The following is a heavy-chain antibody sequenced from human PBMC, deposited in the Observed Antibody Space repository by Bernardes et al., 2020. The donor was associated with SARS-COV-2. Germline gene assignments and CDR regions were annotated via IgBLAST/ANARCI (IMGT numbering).Heavy chain of an antibody. J-gene: IGHJ4*02. CDR1: GGSISCYY. Sequence: SETLSLTCTVSGGSISCYYWSWIRQPAGRGLEWIGRVFPSGSTSYNPSLKSRLTMSVDTSKNQFSLKVNSVTAADTAMYCCARGREYGDYFDYWGQGTPVTVSS. CDR3: ARGREYGDYFDY. V-gene: IGHV4-4*07. CDR2: VFPSGST. D-gene: IGHD4-17*01.